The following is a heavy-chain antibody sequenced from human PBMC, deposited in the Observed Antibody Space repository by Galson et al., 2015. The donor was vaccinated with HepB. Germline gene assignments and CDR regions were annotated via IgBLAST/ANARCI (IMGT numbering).Heavy chain of an antibody. Sequence: SLRLSCAASGFTFSSYSMNWVRQAPGKGLEWVSYISSSSSTIYYADSVKGRFTISRDNAKNSLYLQMNSLRAEDTAVYYCARSPSIAAASFDYWGQGTLVTVSS. CDR3: ARSPSIAAASFDY. D-gene: IGHD6-13*01. CDR2: ISSSSSTI. J-gene: IGHJ4*02. V-gene: IGHV3-48*01. CDR1: GFTFSSYS.